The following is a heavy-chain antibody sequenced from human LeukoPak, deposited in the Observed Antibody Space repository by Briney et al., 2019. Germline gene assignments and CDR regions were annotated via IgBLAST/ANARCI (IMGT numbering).Heavy chain of an antibody. V-gene: IGHV3-11*05. CDR1: GFTFCDYY. J-gene: IGHJ4*02. CDR2: ISSSSSYT. D-gene: IGHD3-22*01. CDR3: ARVYYDSSGYFHFALLDY. Sequence: GGSLRLSCAASGFTFCDYYMSWVRQAPGKGLEWVSYISSSSSYTNYADSVKGRFTISRDNAKNTLYLQMNSLRAEDTAVYYCARVYYDSSGYFHFALLDYWGQGTLVTVSS.